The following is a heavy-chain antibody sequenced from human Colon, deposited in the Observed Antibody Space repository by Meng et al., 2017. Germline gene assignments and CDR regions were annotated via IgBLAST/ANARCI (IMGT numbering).Heavy chain of an antibody. Sequence: GASLMISCKGSGYSFTSYWIGWVRQMPGKGLEWMGIIYPGDSDTRYSQSFQGQVTISADKSISTAYLQWSSLRAEDTAVYYCAKGVANGKVDWFDPWGQGTQVTVSS. V-gene: IGHV5-51*01. J-gene: IGHJ5*02. CDR2: IYPGDSDT. CDR3: AKGVANGKVDWFDP. D-gene: IGHD2-8*01. CDR1: GYSFTSYW.